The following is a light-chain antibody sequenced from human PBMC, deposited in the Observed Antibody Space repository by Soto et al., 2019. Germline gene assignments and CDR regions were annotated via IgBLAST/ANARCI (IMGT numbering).Light chain of an antibody. Sequence: QSALTQPASVSGSPGQSITISCTGTSSDVGGYNYVSWYQHHPGKAPKLMIYDVGNRPSGVSNRFSGSKSGNTASLTISRLQAEDEADYYCSSYTSSSTVVFGGGTKVTVL. CDR3: SSYTSSSTVV. J-gene: IGLJ2*01. V-gene: IGLV2-14*03. CDR2: DVG. CDR1: SSDVGGYNY.